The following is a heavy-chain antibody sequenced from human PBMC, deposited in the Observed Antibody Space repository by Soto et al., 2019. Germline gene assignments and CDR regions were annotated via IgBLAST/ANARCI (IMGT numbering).Heavy chain of an antibody. CDR1: GYTFTSYG. CDR2: ISAYNGNT. J-gene: IGHJ4*02. CDR3: ARDGGWFDDHGRGDY. V-gene: IGHV1-18*01. Sequence: GASVKVSCKASGYTFTSYGISWVRQAPGQGLEWMGWISAYNGNTNYAQKLQGRVTMTTDTSTSTAYMELRSLRAEDTAVYYCARDGGWFDDHGRGDYWGQGTLVTVSS. D-gene: IGHD3-10*01.